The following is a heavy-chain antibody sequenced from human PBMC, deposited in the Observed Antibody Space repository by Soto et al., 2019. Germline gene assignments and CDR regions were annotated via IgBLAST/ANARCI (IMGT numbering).Heavy chain of an antibody. V-gene: IGHV4-61*01. CDR1: GGSVSDKTYY. J-gene: IGHJ4*02. CDR2: VYYSGTT. Sequence: PSETLSLTCSVSGGSVSDKTYYWSWIRQPPGKRLEWIGYVYYSGTTNYNPSLKSRVTISVDLSKNRFSLRLSSVTTAGTALYYCARTTAVPNTLRSRYLFDYWRQGTLVTVSS. CDR3: ARTTAVPNTLRSRYLFDY. D-gene: IGHD4-17*01.